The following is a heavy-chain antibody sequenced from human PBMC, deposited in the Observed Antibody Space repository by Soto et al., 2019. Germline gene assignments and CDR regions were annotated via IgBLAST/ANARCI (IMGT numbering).Heavy chain of an antibody. V-gene: IGHV5-51*01. CDR3: ARHPSPDYYGSGSSPIGAFDI. Sequence: EVQLVQSGAEVKKPGESLKISCKGSGYSFTSYWIGWVRQMPGKGLEWMGIIYPGDSDTRYSPSFQGQVTISADKSISTAYLQWSSLKASDTAMYYCARHPSPDYYGSGSSPIGAFDIWGQGTMVTVSS. D-gene: IGHD3-10*01. J-gene: IGHJ3*02. CDR2: IYPGDSDT. CDR1: GYSFTSYW.